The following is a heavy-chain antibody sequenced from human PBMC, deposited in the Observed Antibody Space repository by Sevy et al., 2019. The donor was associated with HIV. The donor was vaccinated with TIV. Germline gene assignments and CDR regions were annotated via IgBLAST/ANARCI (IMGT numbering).Heavy chain of an antibody. V-gene: IGHV3-21*01. CDR1: GFPFSSYS. J-gene: IGHJ4*02. Sequence: GGSRSLSGAASGFPFSSYSMTWVRRPQGRGLEWVSPFSSSGSYLYYADSVKGRFTISRDNAKNSLYLQMNSLRAEDTAVYYCARDGGLDIVVVTAYFDYWGQGTLVTVSS. CDR3: ARDGGLDIVVVTAYFDY. CDR2: FSSSGSYL. D-gene: IGHD2-21*02.